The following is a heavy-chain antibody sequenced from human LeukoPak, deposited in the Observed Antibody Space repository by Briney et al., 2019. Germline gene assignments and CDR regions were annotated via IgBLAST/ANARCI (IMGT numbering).Heavy chain of an antibody. CDR2: IYYSGNT. Sequence: SETLSLTCTVSSGSISIGGYYWSWIRQHPGKGLEWIGYIYYSGNTYYSPSPKSRLTLSVDTSKNHFSLKLSSVTAADTAVYYCARGIDYYDGSGYYQDYWGQGTLVTVSS. CDR3: ARGIDYYDGSGYYQDY. J-gene: IGHJ4*02. D-gene: IGHD3-22*01. V-gene: IGHV4-31*03. CDR1: SGSISIGGYY.